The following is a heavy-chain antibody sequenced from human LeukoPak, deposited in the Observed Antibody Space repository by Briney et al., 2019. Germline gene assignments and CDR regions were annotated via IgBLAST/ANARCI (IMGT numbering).Heavy chain of an antibody. V-gene: IGHV3-48*02. CDR3: ARDGYCSSGSCYGSYDY. J-gene: IGHJ4*02. CDR1: GFTFSKYS. D-gene: IGHD2-15*01. CDR2: ISSSSDTI. Sequence: PGGSLRLSCAASGFTFSKYSMHWVRQAPWQELEWVSYISSSSDTIYYADSVKGRFTISRDNAKNSLYLQMNSLRDEDTAVYYCARDGYCSSGSCYGSYDYWGQGTLVTVSS.